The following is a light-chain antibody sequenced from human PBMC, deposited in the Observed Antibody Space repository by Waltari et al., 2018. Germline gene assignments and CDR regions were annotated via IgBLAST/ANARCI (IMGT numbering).Light chain of an antibody. CDR3: CSFAGSYTWV. CDR2: DVN. Sequence: QSALTQPRSMSGSPGQAVTISCSGTSSDVGGHNYVPWYQQHPGKAPKLVIYDVNNRPSGVPDRFSGSKSGNTASLTISGLQSEDEADYYCCSFAGSYTWVFGGGTRLTVL. CDR1: SSDVGGHNY. V-gene: IGLV2-11*01. J-gene: IGLJ3*02.